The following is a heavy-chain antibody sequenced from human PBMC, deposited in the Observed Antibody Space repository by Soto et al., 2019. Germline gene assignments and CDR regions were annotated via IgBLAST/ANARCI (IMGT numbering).Heavy chain of an antibody. CDR2: IIPILGIA. Sequence: QVQLVQSGAEVKKPGSSVKVSCKASGGTFSSYTISWVRQAPGQGLEWMGRIIPILGIANYAQKFQGRVTITADKSTSTAYMELSSLRSEDTAVYYCAREVRVNGTTGWFDPWGQGTLVTVSS. J-gene: IGHJ5*02. D-gene: IGHD1-7*01. V-gene: IGHV1-69*08. CDR3: AREVRVNGTTGWFDP. CDR1: GGTFSSYT.